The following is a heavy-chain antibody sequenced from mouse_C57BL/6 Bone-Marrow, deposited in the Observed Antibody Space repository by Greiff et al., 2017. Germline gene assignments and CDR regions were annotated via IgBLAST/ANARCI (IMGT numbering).Heavy chain of an antibody. CDR1: GFNIQDYS. D-gene: IGHD1-1*01. J-gene: IGHJ4*01. Sequence: EVQLLQSGAELVKPGASLKLSCTASGFNIQDYSMHWVQQRTEQSLEWIGRIDPEDGETKSAPKFQGKSTITADTSSNTAYLQLSILTSEDTAVYYCATRTTVVANYSMDYWGQGTSVTVSS. V-gene: IGHV14-2*01. CDR3: ATRTTVVANYSMDY. CDR2: IDPEDGET.